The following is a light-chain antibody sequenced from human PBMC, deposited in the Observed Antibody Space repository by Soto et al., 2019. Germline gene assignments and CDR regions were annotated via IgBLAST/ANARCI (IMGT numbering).Light chain of an antibody. CDR1: QSFRSS. J-gene: IGKJ5*01. Sequence: PGERVTLSCRASQSFRSSLAWYQQKPGQAPRLLIYDASKRATGIPARFSGRGSGTEFTLTISSLEPEDFAVYYCQQRSNWPPVITFGQGTRLEIK. CDR3: QQRSNWPPVIT. CDR2: DAS. V-gene: IGKV3-11*01.